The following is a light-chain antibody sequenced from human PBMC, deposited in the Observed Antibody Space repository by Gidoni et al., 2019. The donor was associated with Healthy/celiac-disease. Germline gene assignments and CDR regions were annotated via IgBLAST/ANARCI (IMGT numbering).Light chain of an antibody. J-gene: IGLJ1*01. CDR1: IIDVGCYHY. V-gene: IGLV2-11*01. CDR2: DVS. CDR3: FSYACSYTPPYV. Sequence: QSALTQPRSVSGSPGQSVTISCTGTIIDVGCYHYVSWYHQHPGKAPKLMSYDVSKRPSGVPDRFSGSKSGNTASLTISVLQAEDEADYYCFSYACSYTPPYVFGTGTKVTVL.